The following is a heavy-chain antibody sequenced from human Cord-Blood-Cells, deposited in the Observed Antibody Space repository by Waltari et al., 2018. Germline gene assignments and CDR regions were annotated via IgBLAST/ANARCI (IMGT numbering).Heavy chain of an antibody. J-gene: IGHJ4*02. V-gene: IGHV3-7*01. Sequence: EVQLVESGRGLVQPGGSLRLSCAASGFTFSSYWMSWVRQAPGKGLEWGANIKQDGSEKYYVDSVKGRFTISRDNAKNSLYLQMNSLRAEDTAVYYCARDSSGSYVDYWGQGTLVTVSS. CDR1: GFTFSSYW. CDR3: ARDSSGSYVDY. D-gene: IGHD1-26*01. CDR2: IKQDGSEK.